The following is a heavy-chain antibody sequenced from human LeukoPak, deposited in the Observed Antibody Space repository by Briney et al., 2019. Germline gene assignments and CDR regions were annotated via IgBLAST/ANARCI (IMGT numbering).Heavy chain of an antibody. D-gene: IGHD3-10*01. Sequence: GGSLRLSCAASGNCGMNWVRQAPGKGLEWVSAISGSGSNTYYADSVNGRFTISRDNSKNTVYLQMNSLRAEDTAVYYCAKNRPAVRGDDRPWGQGSLVTVSS. CDR2: ISGSGSNT. V-gene: IGHV3-23*01. CDR3: AKNRPAVRGDDRP. CDR1: GNCG. J-gene: IGHJ4*02.